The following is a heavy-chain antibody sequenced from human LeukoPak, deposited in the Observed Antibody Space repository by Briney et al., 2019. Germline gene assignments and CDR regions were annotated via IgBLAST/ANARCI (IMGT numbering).Heavy chain of an antibody. CDR1: GGSISSPSYY. CDR3: ARHPPRGTLDY. J-gene: IGHJ4*02. CDR2: IYYSGST. V-gene: IGHV4-39*01. D-gene: IGHD1-14*01. Sequence: SETLSLTCTVSGGSISSPSYYWGWIRQPPGKGLEWIGSIYYSGSTYYNPSLKSRVTISVDTSKNQFSLKLSSVTAADTAVYYCARHPPRGTLDYWGQGTLVTVSS.